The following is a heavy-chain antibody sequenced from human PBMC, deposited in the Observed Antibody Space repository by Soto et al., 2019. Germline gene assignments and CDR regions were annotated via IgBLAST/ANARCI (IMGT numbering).Heavy chain of an antibody. D-gene: IGHD3-22*01. Sequence: EVQLVESGGGLVQPGGSLRLSCAASGFTFSSYSMNWVRQAPGKGLEWVSYISSSSSTIYYADSVKGRFTISRDNAKNSLYLQMNSLRDEDTAVYYCARDYSSGYSDAFDLWGQGTMVTVSS. CDR1: GFTFSSYS. V-gene: IGHV3-48*02. CDR2: ISSSSSTI. J-gene: IGHJ3*01. CDR3: ARDYSSGYSDAFDL.